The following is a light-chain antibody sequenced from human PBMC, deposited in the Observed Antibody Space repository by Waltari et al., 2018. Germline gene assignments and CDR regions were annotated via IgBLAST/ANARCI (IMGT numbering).Light chain of an antibody. Sequence: QSVLTQPPSVSGAPGQSVTISCTGTSSNIGGGYDAHWYQHVPGTAPKLLIFANTMQPSGVPDRFSASKSGASASLAISGLQAEDEADYYCQSYDSSLIGYVFGKGTKVTVL. CDR1: SSNIGGGYD. V-gene: IGLV1-40*01. CDR2: ANT. J-gene: IGLJ1*01. CDR3: QSYDSSLIGYV.